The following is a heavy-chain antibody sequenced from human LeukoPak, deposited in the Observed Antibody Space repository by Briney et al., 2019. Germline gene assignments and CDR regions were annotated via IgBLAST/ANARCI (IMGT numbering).Heavy chain of an antibody. D-gene: IGHD6-6*01. CDR2: VSAHGLDK. CDR1: GFAFSSYA. Sequence: GGSLRLSCAASGFAFSSYAMHWVRQAPGKGLEWLAVVSAHGLDKFYADSVRGRFTISKDTSQNTLYLQMNSLRAEDTAVYYCAKDISVGIAALDAFDIWGQGTMVTVSS. CDR3: AKDISVGIAALDAFDI. J-gene: IGHJ3*02. V-gene: IGHV3-30*04.